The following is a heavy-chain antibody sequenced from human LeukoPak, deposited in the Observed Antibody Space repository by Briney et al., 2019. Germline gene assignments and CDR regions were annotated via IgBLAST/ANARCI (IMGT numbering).Heavy chain of an antibody. J-gene: IGHJ4*02. Sequence: GGSLRLSCAAPGFTFSSYGMHWVRQAPGKGLEWVAVISYDGSNKYYADSVKGRFTISRDNSKNTLYLQMNSLRAEDTAVYYCAKGLYYYGSGSIDYWGQGTLVTVSS. CDR3: AKGLYYYGSGSIDY. CDR2: ISYDGSNK. D-gene: IGHD3-10*01. V-gene: IGHV3-30*18. CDR1: GFTFSSYG.